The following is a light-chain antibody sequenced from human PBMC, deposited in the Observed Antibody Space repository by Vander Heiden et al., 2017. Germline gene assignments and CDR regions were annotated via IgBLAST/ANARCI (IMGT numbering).Light chain of an antibody. CDR2: EVS. CDR1: SRDVGGYNY. V-gene: IGLV2-14*01. Sequence: QAALTPPASVSGSPGQSTTTPCTGTSRDVGGYNYVFWYHQHPGKAPKLMIYEVSNRPSGVSNRFSAAKSGNTASLTISGLQAEDEADYYCSSYTSSSTYVFGTGTKVTVL. CDR3: SSYTSSSTYV. J-gene: IGLJ1*01.